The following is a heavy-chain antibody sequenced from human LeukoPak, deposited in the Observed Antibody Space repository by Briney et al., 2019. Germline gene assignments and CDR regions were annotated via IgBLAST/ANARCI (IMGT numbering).Heavy chain of an antibody. CDR1: GFTFSSYD. Sequence: GGSLRLSCAASGFTFSSYDMHWVRQATGKGLEWVSAIGTAGDTYYPGSVKGRFTISRENAKNSLYLQMSSLRAEDTAVYYCARGTVATLFDYWGQGTLVTVSS. CDR2: IGTAGDT. V-gene: IGHV3-13*01. D-gene: IGHD5-12*01. CDR3: ARGTVATLFDY. J-gene: IGHJ4*02.